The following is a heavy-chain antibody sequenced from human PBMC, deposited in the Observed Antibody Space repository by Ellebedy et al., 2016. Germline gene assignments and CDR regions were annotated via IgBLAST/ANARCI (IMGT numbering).Heavy chain of an antibody. V-gene: IGHV3-23*01. Sequence: GGSLRLXXAASGFTFSSYAMSWVRQAPGKGLEWVSGFSGSGGSTYYADSVKGRFTISRDNSKNTLYLQMNSLRAEDTAVYYCAKAYSGYDLNWFDPWGQGTLVTVSS. J-gene: IGHJ5*02. D-gene: IGHD5-12*01. CDR1: GFTFSSYA. CDR3: AKAYSGYDLNWFDP. CDR2: FSGSGGST.